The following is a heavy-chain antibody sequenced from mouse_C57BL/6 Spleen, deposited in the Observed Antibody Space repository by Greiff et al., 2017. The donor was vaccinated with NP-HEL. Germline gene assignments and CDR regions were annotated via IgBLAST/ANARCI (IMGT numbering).Heavy chain of an antibody. Sequence: EVKVVESGEGLVKPGGSLKLSCAASGFTFSSYAMSWVRQTPEKRLEWVAYISSGGDYIYYADTVKGRFTMSRDNARNTLYLQMSSLKSEDTAMYYCTSALGRTYFDYWGQGTTLTVSS. CDR3: TSALGRTYFDY. D-gene: IGHD4-1*01. J-gene: IGHJ2*01. CDR2: ISSGGDYI. CDR1: GFTFSSYA. V-gene: IGHV5-9-1*02.